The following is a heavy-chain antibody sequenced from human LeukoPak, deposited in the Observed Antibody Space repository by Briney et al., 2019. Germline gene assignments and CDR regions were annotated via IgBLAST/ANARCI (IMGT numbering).Heavy chain of an antibody. Sequence: SETLSLTCAVSGGSISSSNWWSWVRQPPGKGLEWIGEIYHSGSTNYNPSLKSRVTISVDKSKNQFSLKLSSVTAADTAVYYCARPPGGKHWGYFDYWGQGTLVTVSS. D-gene: IGHD7-27*01. CDR1: GGSISSSNW. V-gene: IGHV4-4*02. CDR2: IYHSGST. J-gene: IGHJ4*02. CDR3: ARPPGGKHWGYFDY.